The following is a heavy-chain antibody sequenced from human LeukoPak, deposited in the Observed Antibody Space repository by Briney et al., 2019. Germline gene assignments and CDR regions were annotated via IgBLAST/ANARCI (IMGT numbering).Heavy chain of an antibody. CDR2: IYSGGST. CDR3: ATIRSDAFDI. CDR1: GFTVSSNY. Sequence: GGSLRLSCAASGFTVSSNYMSWVRQAPGKGLEWVSVIYSGGSTYYADSVKGRFTISGDNSKNTLYLQMNSLRAEDTAVYYCATIRSDAFDIWGQGTMVTVSS. J-gene: IGHJ3*02. D-gene: IGHD4-17*01. V-gene: IGHV3-66*01.